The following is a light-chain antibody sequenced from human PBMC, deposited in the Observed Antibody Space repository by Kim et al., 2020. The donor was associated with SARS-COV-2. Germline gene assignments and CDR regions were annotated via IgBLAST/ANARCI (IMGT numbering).Light chain of an antibody. Sequence: EIVMTQSPATLSVSAGDRATFSCRASQSVRVNVAWYQQRPGQTSRLLIYDGSIRATGIPDRFSGSGSGTEFTLTIRSLQSEDLAIYYCQQYNSLPRTFGQGTKLEI. J-gene: IGKJ2*01. CDR2: DGS. CDR3: QQYNSLPRT. CDR1: QSVRVN. V-gene: IGKV3-15*01.